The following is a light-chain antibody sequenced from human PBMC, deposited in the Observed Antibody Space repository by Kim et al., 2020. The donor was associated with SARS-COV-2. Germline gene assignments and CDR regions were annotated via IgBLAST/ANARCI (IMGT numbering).Light chain of an antibody. CDR3: QSYDTNIVI. CDR1: SGSIASNY. CDR2: EDY. V-gene: IGLV6-57*03. Sequence: NFMLTQPHSVSESPGKTVTISCTRSSGSIASNYVQWYQQRPGSAPTTVIYEDYQRPSGVPDRFSGSIDSSSNSASLTISGLKTEDEADYYYQSYDTNIVIFGRGTQLTVL. J-gene: IGLJ2*01.